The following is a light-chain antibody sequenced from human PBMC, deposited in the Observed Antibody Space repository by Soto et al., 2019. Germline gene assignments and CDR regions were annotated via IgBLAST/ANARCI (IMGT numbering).Light chain of an antibody. CDR1: SSDVGGYNF. CDR2: DVS. Sequence: QSALTQPASVSGAPGQSITISCTGTSSDVGGYNFVSWYQQHPDKAPKLMIYDVSNRPSGVSDRFSGSKSGNTASLAISGLQAEDEAGYYCSSYTTSNSWVFGGGTKVTVL. CDR3: SSYTTSNSWV. J-gene: IGLJ3*02. V-gene: IGLV2-14*01.